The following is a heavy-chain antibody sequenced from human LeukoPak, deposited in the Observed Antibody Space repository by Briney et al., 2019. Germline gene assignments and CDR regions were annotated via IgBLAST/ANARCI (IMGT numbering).Heavy chain of an antibody. J-gene: IGHJ4*02. D-gene: IGHD3-16*02. CDR2: INHSGST. CDR3: ARDPLRTYLDY. Sequence: SETLSLTCAVYGGSFSGYYWSWIRQPPGKGLEWIGKINHSGSTNYNPSLKSRVTISVDTSKNQFSLKLSSVTAADTAVYYCARDPLRTYLDYWGQGTLVTVSS. V-gene: IGHV4-34*01. CDR1: GGSFSGYY.